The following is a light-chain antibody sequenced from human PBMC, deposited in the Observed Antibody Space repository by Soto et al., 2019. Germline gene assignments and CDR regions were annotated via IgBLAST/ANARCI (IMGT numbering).Light chain of an antibody. CDR3: QQYYSYPPLT. V-gene: IGKV1-8*01. CDR2: AAS. Sequence: IQMTQTPSSLSSSVGDRVTITCRASQGISSYLAWYQRKLGKAPKLLIYAASTLQSGVPSRFSGSGSGTDFTLTISCLQSEDFATYYCQQYYSYPPLTFGGGTKVDIK. J-gene: IGKJ4*01. CDR1: QGISSY.